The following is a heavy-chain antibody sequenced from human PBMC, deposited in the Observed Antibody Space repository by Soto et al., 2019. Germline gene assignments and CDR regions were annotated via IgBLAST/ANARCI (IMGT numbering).Heavy chain of an antibody. Sequence: QVQLGESGGGVVQSGRSLRLSCEASGFAFSTYGMHWVRQAPVKGLEWLAMTWHDGGNKYYADSVKGRFTISRDNSKNPMYLQMTGLSAEYTAVYWGASELEWLLAFDYWGQGTLVTVSS. CDR1: GFAFSTYG. CDR3: ASELEWLLAFDY. D-gene: IGHD3-3*01. V-gene: IGHV3-33*01. CDR2: TWHDGGNK. J-gene: IGHJ4*02.